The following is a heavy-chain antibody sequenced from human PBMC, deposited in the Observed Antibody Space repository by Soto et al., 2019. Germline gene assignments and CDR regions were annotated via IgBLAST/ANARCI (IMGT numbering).Heavy chain of an antibody. V-gene: IGHV2-5*02. CDR3: EHRTGYRSPVLAQDSFDY. J-gene: IGHJ4*02. Sequence: QITLKESGPTLVKPTQTLTLTCTVSGFSLSTSGVGVGWIRQPPGKALEWLALIYWDDDKRYSPSLKSRLTTTKDTSKNQVVLTMTNMDPVDTATYYGEHRTGYRSPVLAQDSFDYWGQGTLVTVSS. D-gene: IGHD1-1*01. CDR2: IYWDDDK. CDR1: GFSLSTSGVG.